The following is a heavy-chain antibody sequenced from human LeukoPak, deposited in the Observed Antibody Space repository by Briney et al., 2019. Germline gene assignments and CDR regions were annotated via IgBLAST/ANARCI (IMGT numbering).Heavy chain of an antibody. V-gene: IGHV3-43*02. D-gene: IGHD3-22*01. CDR3: TKSTMTLRFDY. CDR1: GFTLDDYA. J-gene: IGHJ4*02. CDR2: ISGGGDST. Sequence: GGSLRLSCAATGFTLDDYAMHWVRQAPGKGLEWVALISGGGDSTYYANSVEGRFTISRDNSKNSLYLQMNSLTTEDTALYYCTKSTMTLRFDYWGQGTLVTVSS.